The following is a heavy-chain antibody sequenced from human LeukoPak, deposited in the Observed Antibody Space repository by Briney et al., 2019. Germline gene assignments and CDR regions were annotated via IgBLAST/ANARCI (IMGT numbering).Heavy chain of an antibody. CDR3: LRGDRRDY. CDR2: IDSSGGYM. Sequence: GGSLRLSCAASGFTFSDSYMTWIRQAPGKGLEWVSSIDSSGGYMFYTDSVKGRFIISRDNAKDSLYLQMNNLRAEDTAVYYCLRGDRRDYWGQGTLVTVSS. V-gene: IGHV3-21*06. CDR1: GFTFSDSY. J-gene: IGHJ4*02.